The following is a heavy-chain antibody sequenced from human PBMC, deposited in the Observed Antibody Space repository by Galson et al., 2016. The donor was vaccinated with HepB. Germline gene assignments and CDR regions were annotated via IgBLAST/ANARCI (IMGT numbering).Heavy chain of an antibody. J-gene: IGHJ6*04. CDR3: VQGSTAPAV. D-gene: IGHD1-26*01. CDR1: GFTFSNYG. Sequence: SLRLSCAASGFTFSNYGMTWVRQAPGKGLEVVSSISRSGDSTDYADSVKGRFTISRDNSKNTLSLQMNSRTADDTAIYYCVQGSTAPAVWGKGTTVTGSS. CDR2: ISRSGDST. V-gene: IGHV3-23*01.